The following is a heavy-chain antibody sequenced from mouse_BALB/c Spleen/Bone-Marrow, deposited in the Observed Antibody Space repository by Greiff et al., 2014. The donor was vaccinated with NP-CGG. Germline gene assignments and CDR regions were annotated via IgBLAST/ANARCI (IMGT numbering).Heavy chain of an antibody. V-gene: IGHV3-2*02. D-gene: IGHD2-4*01. J-gene: IGHJ2*01. CDR1: GYSITSDYA. CDR3: ARYDYDGVDY. CDR2: INYSGST. Sequence: VQLKESGPGLVKPSQSLSLTCTVTGYSITSDYAWNWVRQFPGKKLEWMGYINYSGSTSYNPSLKSRIPITRDTSKNQFFLQLNSVTNEDTATYYCARYDYDGVDYWGQGTTLTVSS.